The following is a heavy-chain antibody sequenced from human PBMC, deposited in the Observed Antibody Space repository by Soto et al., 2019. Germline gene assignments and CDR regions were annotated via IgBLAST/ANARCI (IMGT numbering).Heavy chain of an antibody. CDR2: IYYSGTT. J-gene: IGHJ6*02. Sequence: QVQLQESGPGLVKPSQTLSLTCTVSGASISSGDYYWTWIRQPPGKGLEWIGYIYYSGTTYYNPSLKSRVSISLDTSKNRFSLKLTSVTAADTGVYYCALRFGTAWGQGTTVTVS. CDR3: ALRFGTA. CDR1: GASISSGDYY. D-gene: IGHD5-12*01. V-gene: IGHV4-30-4*01.